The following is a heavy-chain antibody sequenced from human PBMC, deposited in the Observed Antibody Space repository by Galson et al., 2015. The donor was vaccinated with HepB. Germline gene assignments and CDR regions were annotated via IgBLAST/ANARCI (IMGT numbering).Heavy chain of an antibody. CDR2: IIPILGVA. V-gene: IGHV1-69*04. J-gene: IGHJ3*02. CDR3: ARDNRNYCDDSGRNAFDI. Sequence: SVKVSCKASGGTFSSYAISWVRQAPGRGLEWMGRIIPILGVASYAQMFEDRVTITADKSSTTAFMDLSTLTSEDAAMYYCARDNRNYCDDSGRNAFDIWGQGTMVTVSS. CDR1: GGTFSSYA. D-gene: IGHD3-22*01.